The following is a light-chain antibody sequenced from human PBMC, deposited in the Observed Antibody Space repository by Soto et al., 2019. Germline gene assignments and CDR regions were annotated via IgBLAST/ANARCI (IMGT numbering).Light chain of an antibody. J-gene: IGLJ1*01. Sequence: QSVLTQPRSVSGSPGQSVTISCTGTSSDVGGYNYVSWYQQYPGTAPKLMIYDVSMRPSGVPDRFSGSKSGNTASLTISGLQAEDEADYYCCSYAGSYTFYVFGTGTKGTV. V-gene: IGLV2-11*01. CDR3: CSYAGSYTFYV. CDR1: SSDVGGYNY. CDR2: DVS.